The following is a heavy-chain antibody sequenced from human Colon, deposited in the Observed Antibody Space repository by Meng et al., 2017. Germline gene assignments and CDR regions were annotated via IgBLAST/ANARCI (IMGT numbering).Heavy chain of an antibody. Sequence: GSLRLSCDVSGYSISSGYYWGWVRQPPGKGLEWIGGIYHTGSTYYNPSLRSRVTMSVDTSKNQFSLNLSSVTAADTAVYYCARGSTIKVFDYWGQGSLGTVSS. D-gene: IGHD5/OR15-5a*01. CDR2: IYHTGST. J-gene: IGHJ4*02. V-gene: IGHV4-38-2*01. CDR1: GYSISSGYY. CDR3: ARGSTIKVFDY.